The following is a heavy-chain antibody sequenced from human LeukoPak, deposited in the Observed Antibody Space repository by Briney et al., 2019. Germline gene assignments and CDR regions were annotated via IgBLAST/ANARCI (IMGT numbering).Heavy chain of an antibody. D-gene: IGHD2-2*01. V-gene: IGHV3-7*01. CDR2: IKQGGSEK. J-gene: IGHJ5*02. Sequence: PGGSLRLSCAASGFTFSSYWMSWVRQAPGKGLEWVANIKQGGSEKYYVDSVKGRFTISRDNAKNSLYLQMNSLRAEDTAVYYCARDDCSSISCYHNWFDPWGQGTLSPSPQ. CDR3: ARDDCSSISCYHNWFDP. CDR1: GFTFSSYW.